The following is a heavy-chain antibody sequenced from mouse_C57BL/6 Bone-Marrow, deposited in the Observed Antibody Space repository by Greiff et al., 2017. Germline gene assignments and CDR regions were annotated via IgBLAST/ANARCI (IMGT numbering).Heavy chain of an antibody. Sequence: VQLQQPGAELVRPGSSVKLSCKASGYTFTSYWMDWVKQRPGQGLEWIGNIYPSDSETHYNQKFKDKATLTVDKSSSTAYMQLSSLTSEDSAVXYCARFITTAFDVWGTGTTVTVSS. CDR2: IYPSDSET. CDR3: ARFITTAFDV. J-gene: IGHJ1*03. CDR1: GYTFTSYW. V-gene: IGHV1-61*01. D-gene: IGHD1-1*01.